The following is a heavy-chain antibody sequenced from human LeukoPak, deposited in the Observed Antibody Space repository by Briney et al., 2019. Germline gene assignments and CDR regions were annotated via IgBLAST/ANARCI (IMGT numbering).Heavy chain of an antibody. D-gene: IGHD5-18*01. Sequence: GGSLRLSCAASGFTFSSYWMSWVRQAPGKGLEWVANKKQDGSEKYYVDSVKGRFTISRDNAKNSLYLQMNSLRAEDTAVYYCARDRSGIQLWFDGYSDWGQGTLVTVSS. J-gene: IGHJ4*02. CDR3: ARDRSGIQLWFDGYSD. CDR2: KKQDGSEK. CDR1: GFTFSSYW. V-gene: IGHV3-7*01.